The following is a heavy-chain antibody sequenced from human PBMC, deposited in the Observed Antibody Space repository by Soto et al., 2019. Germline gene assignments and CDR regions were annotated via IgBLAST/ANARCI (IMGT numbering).Heavy chain of an antibody. CDR3: AKVTAVTTNAFDI. CDR1: GFTFSSYG. D-gene: IGHD4-17*01. CDR2: ISYDGSNK. V-gene: IGHV3-30*18. Sequence: GGSLRLSYAASGFTFSSYGMHWVLQAPGKGLEWVAVISYDGSNKYYADSVKGRFTISRDNSKNTLYLQMNSLRAEDTAVYYCAKVTAVTTNAFDIWGQGTMVTVSS. J-gene: IGHJ3*02.